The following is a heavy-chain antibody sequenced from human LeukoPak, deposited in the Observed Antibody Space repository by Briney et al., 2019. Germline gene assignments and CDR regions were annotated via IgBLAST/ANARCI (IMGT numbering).Heavy chain of an antibody. V-gene: IGHV1-24*01. Sequence: ASVKVSCKVSGYTLTELSMHWVRQAPGKGLEWMGGFDPEDGETIYAQKFQGRVTITADESTSTAYMELSSLRSEDTAVYYCARERAQGIVVVPAASGAFDIWGQGTMVTVSS. CDR2: FDPEDGET. CDR3: ARERAQGIVVVPAASGAFDI. CDR1: GYTLTELS. J-gene: IGHJ3*02. D-gene: IGHD2-2*01.